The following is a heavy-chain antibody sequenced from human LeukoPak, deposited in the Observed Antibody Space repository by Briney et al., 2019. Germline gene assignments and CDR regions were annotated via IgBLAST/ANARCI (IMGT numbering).Heavy chain of an antibody. J-gene: IGHJ4*02. CDR1: GFSFSTYT. Sequence: GESLRLSCAASGFSFSTYTMNWVRQAPGKGLEWVSSISGASGSYKYSADSVKGRFIISRDNAKNSLFLQMNGLRAEDTAMYYCARDPYSSSLRGNLDYWGQGILVTVSS. CDR3: ARDPYSSSLRGNLDY. D-gene: IGHD6-13*01. V-gene: IGHV3-21*01. CDR2: ISGASGSYK.